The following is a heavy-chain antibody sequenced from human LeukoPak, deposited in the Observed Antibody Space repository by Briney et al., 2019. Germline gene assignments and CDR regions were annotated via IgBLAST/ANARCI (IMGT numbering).Heavy chain of an antibody. J-gene: IGHJ6*02. CDR2: IYTSGST. CDR3: ARAAYYYYGMDV. CDR1: GGSISSGSYY. V-gene: IGHV4-61*02. Sequence: SQTLSLTCTVSGGSISSGSYYWSWLRQPAGKGLEWIGRIYTSGSTNYNPSLKSRVTISVDTSKNQFSLKLSSVTAADTAVYYRARAAYYYYGMDVWGQGTTVTVSS.